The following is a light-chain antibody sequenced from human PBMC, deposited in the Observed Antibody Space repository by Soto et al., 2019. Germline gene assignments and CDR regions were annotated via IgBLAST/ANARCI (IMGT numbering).Light chain of an antibody. J-gene: IGKJ1*01. CDR2: LAS. CDR1: QILLSTNAYHY. Sequence: LSQPPRYSYPPLREPASISYGFIQILLSTNAYHYLDWYLQKPGQSPQLLIYLASYRASGVPDRFSGSGSGTEFTLTISRLEAEDVGVYYCLQHLDLPVTFGQGTKLDIK. V-gene: IGKV2-28*01. CDR3: LQHLDLPVT.